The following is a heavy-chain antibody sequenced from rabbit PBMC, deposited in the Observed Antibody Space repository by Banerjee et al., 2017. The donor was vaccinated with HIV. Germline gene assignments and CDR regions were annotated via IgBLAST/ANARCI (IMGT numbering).Heavy chain of an antibody. CDR2: IYTTSGST. V-gene: IGHV1S43*01. D-gene: IGHD7-1*01. Sequence: QEQLEESGGDLVKPGASLTLTCKASGFDFSSYYYMCWVRQAPGRGLELIACIYTTSGSTWYASWVNGRFTISRSTSLNTVDLQMTSLTAADTATYFCARAYGGYAGYGGAYNLWGPGTLVTV. CDR1: GFDFSSYYY. J-gene: IGHJ4*01. CDR3: ARAYGGYAGYGGAYNL.